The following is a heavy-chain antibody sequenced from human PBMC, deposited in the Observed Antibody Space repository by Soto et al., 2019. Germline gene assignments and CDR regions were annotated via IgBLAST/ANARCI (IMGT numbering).Heavy chain of an antibody. CDR2: ISYDGSNK. CDR3: ARETPLIQLPMSFYYYYGMDV. CDR1: GFTFSSYA. D-gene: IGHD5-18*01. V-gene: IGHV3-30-3*01. Sequence: PGGSLRLSCAASGFTFSSYAMHWVRQAPGKGLEWVAVISYDGSNKYYADSVKGRFTISRDNSKNTLYLQMNSLRAEDTAVYYCARETPLIQLPMSFYYYYGMDVWGQGTTVTVSS. J-gene: IGHJ6*02.